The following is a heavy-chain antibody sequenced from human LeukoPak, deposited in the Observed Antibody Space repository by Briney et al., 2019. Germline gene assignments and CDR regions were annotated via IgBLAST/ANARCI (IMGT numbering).Heavy chain of an antibody. CDR3: ARRDTLYGFDI. J-gene: IGHJ3*02. Sequence: PGRSLRLSCVASGFSFSGHGMHWVRQAPGKGLEWVAVIWYDGSYQYYGDSVKSRFTVSRDNSKNTLYLQMNSLRAEDTAVYYCARRDTLYGFDIWGQGTMVTVSS. V-gene: IGHV3-33*01. CDR1: GFSFSGHG. D-gene: IGHD5-18*01. CDR2: IWYDGSYQ.